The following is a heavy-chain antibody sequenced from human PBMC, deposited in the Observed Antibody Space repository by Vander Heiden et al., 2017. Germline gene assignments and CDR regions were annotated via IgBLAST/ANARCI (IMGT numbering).Heavy chain of an antibody. CDR3: ARNIGEGWGYYYGMDV. D-gene: IGHD2-15*01. Sequence: QVQLVQSGAEVKKPGASVKVSCKASGYTFTSYYMHWVRQAPGQGLEWMGIINPSGGSTSYAQKFQGRVTMTRDTSTSTVYMELSSLRSEETAVYYCARNIGEGWGYYYGMDVWGQGTTVTVSS. CDR2: INPSGGST. CDR1: GYTFTSYY. J-gene: IGHJ6*02. V-gene: IGHV1-46*01.